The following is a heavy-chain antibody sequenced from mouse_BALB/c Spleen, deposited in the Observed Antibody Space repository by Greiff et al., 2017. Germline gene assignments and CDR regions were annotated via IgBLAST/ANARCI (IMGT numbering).Heavy chain of an antibody. CDR3: NEPTSDY. Sequence: VQLQQSGAELVRSGASVKLSCTASGFNIKDYYMHWVKQRPEQGLEWIGWIDPENGDTEYAPKFQGKATMTADTSSNTAYLQLSSLTSEDTAVYYCNEPTSDYWGQGTTLTVSS. V-gene: IGHV14-4*02. J-gene: IGHJ2*01. CDR2: IDPENGDT. CDR1: GFNIKDYY.